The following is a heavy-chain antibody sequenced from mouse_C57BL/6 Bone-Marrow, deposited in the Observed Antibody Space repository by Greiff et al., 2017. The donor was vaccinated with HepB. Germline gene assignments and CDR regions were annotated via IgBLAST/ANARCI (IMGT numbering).Heavy chain of an antibody. CDR1: GYTSPSYG. Sequence: VKLVESGAELARPGASVKLSCKASGYTSPSYGLSWVKQRTGQGLEWIGEIYPRSGNTYYNEKFKGKATLTAAKSSSTAYMELRSLTSEDSAVYFCARPSTGEDYWGQGTTLTVSS. V-gene: IGHV1-81*01. CDR3: ARPSTGEDY. J-gene: IGHJ2*01. CDR2: IYPRSGNT. D-gene: IGHD1-1*01.